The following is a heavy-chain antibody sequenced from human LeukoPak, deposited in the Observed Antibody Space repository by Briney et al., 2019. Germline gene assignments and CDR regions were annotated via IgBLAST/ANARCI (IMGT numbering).Heavy chain of an antibody. CDR3: AKIAVAGTLYYYYGMDV. CDR2: ISGSGGST. CDR1: GFTFSSYA. V-gene: IGHV3-23*01. D-gene: IGHD6-19*01. Sequence: PGGSLRLSCAASGFTFSSYAMSWVRLAPGKGLEWVSAISGSGGSTYYADSVKGRFTISRDNSKNTLYLQMNSLRAEDTAVYYCAKIAVAGTLYYYYGMDVWGQGTTVTVSS. J-gene: IGHJ6*02.